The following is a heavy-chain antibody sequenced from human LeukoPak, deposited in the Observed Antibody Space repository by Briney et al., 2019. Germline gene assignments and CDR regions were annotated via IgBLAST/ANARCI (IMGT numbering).Heavy chain of an antibody. D-gene: IGHD3-16*01. Sequence: GGSLRLSCAASGLTVSSDYMSWVRQAPGKGLEWVSYISSSGSTIYYADSVKGRFTISRDNAKNSLYLQMNSLRAEDTAVYYCARDRGGYFDYWGQGTLVTVSS. V-gene: IGHV3-11*01. CDR2: ISSSGSTI. CDR1: GLTVSSDY. CDR3: ARDRGGYFDY. J-gene: IGHJ4*02.